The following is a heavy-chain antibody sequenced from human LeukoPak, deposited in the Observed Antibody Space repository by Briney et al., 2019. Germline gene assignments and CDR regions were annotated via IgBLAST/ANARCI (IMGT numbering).Heavy chain of an antibody. D-gene: IGHD6-19*01. CDR3: ARARVVAVATLVDY. V-gene: IGHV3-7*01. J-gene: IGHJ4*02. Sequence: PGGSLRLSCAASEFNFSKYWMTWVRQAPGKGLEWVANINKDGSEKYYVDSVKGRFTISRDNGKNSLYLQMNILRAEDTAVYYCARARVVAVATLVDYWGQGALVTVSS. CDR1: EFNFSKYW. CDR2: INKDGSEK.